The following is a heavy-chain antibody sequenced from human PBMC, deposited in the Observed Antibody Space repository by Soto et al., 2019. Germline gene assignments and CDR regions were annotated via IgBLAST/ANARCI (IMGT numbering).Heavy chain of an antibody. V-gene: IGHV4-39*01. CDR1: GGSISSSSYY. CDR2: IYYSGST. J-gene: IGHJ4*02. CDR3: ARQGDLSSSWLHFDY. D-gene: IGHD6-13*01. Sequence: QLQLQESGPGLVKPSETLSLTCTVSGGSISSSSYYWGWIRQPPGKGLEWIGSIYYSGSTYYNPSLKSRVTISVDTSKNQFSLKLSSVTAADTAVYYCARQGDLSSSWLHFDYWGQGTLVTVSS.